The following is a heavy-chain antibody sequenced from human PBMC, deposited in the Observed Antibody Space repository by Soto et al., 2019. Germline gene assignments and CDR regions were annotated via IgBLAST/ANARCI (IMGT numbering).Heavy chain of an antibody. J-gene: IGHJ4*02. Sequence: PGGSLRLSCEAPEFTFSNYWMSWVRQAPGEGLEWVAIMKEDGSETYYVDSVKGRFTISRDNAKNSLHLQMNSLRVEDTAVYYRARDRPGAYFDYWGQGTLVTVSS. CDR1: EFTFSNYW. V-gene: IGHV3-7*01. CDR2: MKEDGSET. CDR3: ARDRPGAYFDY.